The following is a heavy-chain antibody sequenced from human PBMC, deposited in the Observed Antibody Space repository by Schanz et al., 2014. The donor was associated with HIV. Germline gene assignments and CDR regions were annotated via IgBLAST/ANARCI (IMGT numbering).Heavy chain of an antibody. CDR1: GFTFDDYT. CDR2: ITWDGGST. V-gene: IGHV3-43*01. D-gene: IGHD3-22*01. Sequence: EVQLVESGGVVVQPGGSLRISCAASGFTFDDYTMHWVRQAPGKGLEWVSLITWDGGSTYYADSVKGRFTISRDNSKNSLYLQMNSLRTEDTALYYCAKQHDSYDNSGYPSTVEYYGMDVWGQGTTVIVSS. CDR3: AKQHDSYDNSGYPSTVEYYGMDV. J-gene: IGHJ6*02.